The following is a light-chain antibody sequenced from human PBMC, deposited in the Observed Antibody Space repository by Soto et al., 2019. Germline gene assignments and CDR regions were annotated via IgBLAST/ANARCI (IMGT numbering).Light chain of an antibody. CDR2: GAS. CDR1: QSVSSD. J-gene: IGKJ4*01. Sequence: EIVMTQSPATLSVSPGERATLSCRASQSVSSDLAWYHQKPGQAPRLLIYGASTRATGIPARFSGSGSGTDFTLTISSLEPEDFAVYYCQQRSNWLWTFGGGTKVDI. CDR3: QQRSNWLWT. V-gene: IGKV3-11*01.